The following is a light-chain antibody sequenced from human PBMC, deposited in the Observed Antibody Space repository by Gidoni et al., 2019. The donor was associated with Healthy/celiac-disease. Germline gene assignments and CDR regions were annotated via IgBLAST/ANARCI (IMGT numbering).Light chain of an antibody. Sequence: QSALTQPPAGSGSPGQSVTISCTGTSGDVGMYNYVSWYQHHPGKPPKLIRHDGSQRPSGVPDRFSGSKSGNTASLTISGLQSDDDADYYCCSYSGSYTRYVFGTGTKVTVL. CDR1: SGDVGMYNY. V-gene: IGLV2-11*02. J-gene: IGLJ1*01. CDR2: DGS. CDR3: CSYSGSYTRYV.